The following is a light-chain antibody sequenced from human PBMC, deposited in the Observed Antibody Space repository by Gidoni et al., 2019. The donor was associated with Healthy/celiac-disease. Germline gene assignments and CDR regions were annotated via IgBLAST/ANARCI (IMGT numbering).Light chain of an antibody. CDR2: DVS. CDR3: FSYAGSYVV. Sequence: QSALTQPRSVSGSTGQSVTISCTGTSSDVGCYNYVSWYQQHPGKAPKLVIYDVSKRPSGVPDRFSGSKSGNTASLTISGLQAEDEADYYCFSYAGSYVVFGGGTKLTVL. J-gene: IGLJ2*01. V-gene: IGLV2-11*01. CDR1: SSDVGCYNY.